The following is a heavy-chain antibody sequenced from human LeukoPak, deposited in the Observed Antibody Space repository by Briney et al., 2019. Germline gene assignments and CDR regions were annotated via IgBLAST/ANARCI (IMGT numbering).Heavy chain of an antibody. CDR1: GYSFTSYW. CDR2: IYPGDSDT. J-gene: IGHJ3*02. V-gene: IGHV5-51*01. Sequence: GESLKISCKGSGYSFTSYWIGWVRQMPGKGLEWMGIIYPGDSDTRYSPSFQGQVTISADKSISTAYLQWSSLKASDTAMYYCARPTPHQNYDILTGYSAFDIWGQGTMVTVSS. D-gene: IGHD3-9*01. CDR3: ARPTPHQNYDILTGYSAFDI.